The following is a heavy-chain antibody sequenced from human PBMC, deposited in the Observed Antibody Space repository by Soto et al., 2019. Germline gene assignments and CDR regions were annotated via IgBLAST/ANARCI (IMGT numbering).Heavy chain of an antibody. V-gene: IGHV3-21*01. J-gene: IGHJ5*02. CDR2: ISSSSSYI. D-gene: IGHD6-19*01. CDR1: GFTFSSYS. CDR3: ARDAPVYSSGPVYWFDP. Sequence: EVQLVESGGGLVKPGGSLRLSCAASGFTFSSYSMNWVRQAPGKGLEWVSSISSSSSYIYYADSVKGRFTISRDNAKNSLYLQMNSLRAEDTAVYYCARDAPVYSSGPVYWFDPWGQGTLVTVSS.